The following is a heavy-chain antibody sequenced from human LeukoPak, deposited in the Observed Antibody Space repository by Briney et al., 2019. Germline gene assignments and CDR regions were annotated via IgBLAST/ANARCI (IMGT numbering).Heavy chain of an antibody. CDR1: GGSISSYY. CDR3: ARAPDYYDSSGYPDY. D-gene: IGHD3-22*01. Sequence: SETLSLTCTVSGGSISSYYWSWIRQPPGKGLEWIGYIYYSGSTNYNPSLKSRVTISVDTSKNQSSLKLSSVTAADTAVYYCARAPDYYDSSGYPDYWGQGTLVTVSS. J-gene: IGHJ4*02. V-gene: IGHV4-59*01. CDR2: IYYSGST.